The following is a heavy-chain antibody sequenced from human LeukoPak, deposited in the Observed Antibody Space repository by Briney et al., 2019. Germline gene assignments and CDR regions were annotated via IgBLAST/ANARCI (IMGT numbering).Heavy chain of an antibody. J-gene: IGHJ4*02. CDR2: MSVYTGNT. Sequence: ASVKVSCKASGYNFISYGISWVRQAPGQGLEWMGWMSVYTGNTNYAPKFRGRVTLTTDTSTSTAYMEVRGLRSDDTAIYYCARDSSSGWYYFDYWGQGTLVTVSS. CDR3: ARDSSSGWYYFDY. CDR1: GYNFISYG. V-gene: IGHV1-18*01. D-gene: IGHD6-19*01.